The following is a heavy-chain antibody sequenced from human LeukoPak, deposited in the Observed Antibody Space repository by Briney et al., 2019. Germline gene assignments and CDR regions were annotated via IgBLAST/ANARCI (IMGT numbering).Heavy chain of an antibody. D-gene: IGHD3-3*01. J-gene: IGHJ6*02. V-gene: IGHV3-21*01. Sequence: GGSLRLSCAAAGFTFSSYSMNWVRQAPGKGLEWVSSISSSSSYIYYADSVKGRFTISRDNAKNSLYLQMNSLRAEDTAVYYCARDVALSYYDFWSGYPYYGMDVWGQGTTVTVSS. CDR3: ARDVALSYYDFWSGYPYYGMDV. CDR2: ISSSSSYI. CDR1: GFTFSSYS.